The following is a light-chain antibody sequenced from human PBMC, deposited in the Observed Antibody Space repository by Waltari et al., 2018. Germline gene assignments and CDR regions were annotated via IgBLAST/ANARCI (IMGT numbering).Light chain of an antibody. Sequence: DIQMTQFPSSLSASVGDRVTIACHASQDITNYLNWYQQTIGRAPKLLLYDASNLETGVSSRFSGSGSGTNFTFVISSLQPEDIATYYCQQSDGLPRTFGQGTQVEIK. CDR3: QQSDGLPRT. CDR1: QDITNY. J-gene: IGKJ2*01. V-gene: IGKV1-33*01. CDR2: DAS.